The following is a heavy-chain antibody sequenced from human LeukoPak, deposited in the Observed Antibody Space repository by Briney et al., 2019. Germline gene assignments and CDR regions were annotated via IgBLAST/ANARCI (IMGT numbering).Heavy chain of an antibody. D-gene: IGHD3-16*01. Sequence: GGSLRLSCAASGFTFSSYSMNWVRQAPGKGLEWVSSIKGRFTIPRDNSKNTLYLQMNSLRAEDTAVYYCAKDPSFGKFDYWGQGTLVTVSS. CDR2: I. J-gene: IGHJ4*02. CDR3: AKDPSFGKFDY. CDR1: GFTFSSYS. V-gene: IGHV3-21*01.